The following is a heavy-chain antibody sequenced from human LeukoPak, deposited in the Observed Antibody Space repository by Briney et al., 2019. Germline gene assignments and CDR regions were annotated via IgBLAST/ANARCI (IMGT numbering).Heavy chain of an antibody. Sequence: SETLSLICTVSGGSISSYYWSWIRQPPGRGLEWIGYIYYSGSTNYNPSLKSRVTISVDTSKNQFSLKLSSVTAADTAVYYCARESGSYYEDAFDIWGQGTMVTVSS. CDR3: ARESGSYYEDAFDI. V-gene: IGHV4-59*01. D-gene: IGHD1-26*01. J-gene: IGHJ3*02. CDR1: GGSISSYY. CDR2: IYYSGST.